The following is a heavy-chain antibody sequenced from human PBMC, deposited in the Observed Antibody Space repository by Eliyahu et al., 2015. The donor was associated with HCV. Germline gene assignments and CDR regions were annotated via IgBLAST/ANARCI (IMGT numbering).Heavy chain of an antibody. D-gene: IGHD3-10*01. V-gene: IGHV3-66*01. Sequence: EVQLVESGGGLVQPGGSLRLSCXVSGFXVSSNYMSWVRQAPGKGLEWVSIIYSGGNTYYADSVKGRFTIFRDNSKSTLYLQMNSLRAEDTAVYYCARGFHYYGSVLNDYWGQGTLVTVSS. J-gene: IGHJ4*02. CDR1: GFXVSSNY. CDR2: IYSGGNT. CDR3: ARGFHYYGSVLNDY.